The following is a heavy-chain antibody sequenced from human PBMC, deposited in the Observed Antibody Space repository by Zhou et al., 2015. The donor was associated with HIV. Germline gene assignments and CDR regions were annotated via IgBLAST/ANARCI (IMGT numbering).Heavy chain of an antibody. CDR1: GYSFTTFH. CDR2: VNPRGGKT. CDR3: ARGPST. J-gene: IGHJ5*02. Sequence: QVQLVQSGAEVKKPGASVKISCKASGYSFTTFHMLWVRQAPGQGLKWMGKVNPRGGKTNYAQDFQGRVTITTDTSTSTVYMELSSLKSEDTAVYYCARGPSTWGQGTLVTVSS. V-gene: IGHV1-46*01.